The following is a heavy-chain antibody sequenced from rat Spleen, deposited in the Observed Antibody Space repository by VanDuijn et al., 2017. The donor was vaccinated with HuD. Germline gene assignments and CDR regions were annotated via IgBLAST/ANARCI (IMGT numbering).Heavy chain of an antibody. Sequence: EVQLVESGGGLVHPGRSPKLSCVTSGFTFNNYWMTWIRQAPGKGLEWIASISNARGITYYPDSVKGRFTISRDIAKSTLFLQMNDLRSEDTATYYCARHGLYSITTISTGNWFAYWGQGTLVTVSS. J-gene: IGHJ3*01. D-gene: IGHD1-2*01. CDR1: GFTFNNYW. V-gene: IGHV5-31*01. CDR2: ISNARGIT. CDR3: ARHGLYSITTISTGNWFAY.